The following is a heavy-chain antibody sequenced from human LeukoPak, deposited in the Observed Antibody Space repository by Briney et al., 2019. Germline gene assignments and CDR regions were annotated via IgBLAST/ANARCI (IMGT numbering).Heavy chain of an antibody. Sequence: GGSLRLSCAASGFTFSSYWMSWVRQAPGKGLEWVANIKQDGSEKYYVDSVKGRFTISRDNAKNSLSLQMNGLGAEDTAVYYCASNEGAAHFDYWGQGTLVTVSS. CDR1: GFTFSSYW. CDR3: ASNEGAAHFDY. D-gene: IGHD6-6*01. V-gene: IGHV3-7*01. J-gene: IGHJ4*02. CDR2: IKQDGSEK.